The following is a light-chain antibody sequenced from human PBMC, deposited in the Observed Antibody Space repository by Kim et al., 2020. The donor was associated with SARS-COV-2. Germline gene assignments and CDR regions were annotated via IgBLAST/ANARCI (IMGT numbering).Light chain of an antibody. J-gene: IGLJ2*01. CDR3: QVWDSGTVF. CDR1: KLGDKY. CDR2: HDA. Sequence: SYELTQPPSVSVSPGQTATITCSGDKLGDKYSCWYQQRPGQSPVLVIYHDAKRPSGIPERFSASNAGNTATLTISETQAMDEADYYCQVWDSGTVFFGGG. V-gene: IGLV3-1*01.